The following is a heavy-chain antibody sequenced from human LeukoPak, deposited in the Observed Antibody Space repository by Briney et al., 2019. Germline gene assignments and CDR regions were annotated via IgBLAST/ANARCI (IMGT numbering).Heavy chain of an antibody. D-gene: IGHD7-27*01. CDR1: GGTFSSYA. V-gene: IGHV1-69*04. Sequence: ASVKVSCKASGGTFSSYAISWVRQAPGQGLEWMGRIIPILGIANYAQKFQGRVTITADKSTSTAYMELSSLRSEDTAVYYCGRLMGKASDFDYWGQGTLVTVSS. CDR2: IIPILGIA. J-gene: IGHJ4*02. CDR3: GRLMGKASDFDY.